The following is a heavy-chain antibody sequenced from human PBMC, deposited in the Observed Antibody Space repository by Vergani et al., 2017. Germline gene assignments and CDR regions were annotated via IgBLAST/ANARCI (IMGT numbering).Heavy chain of an antibody. V-gene: IGHV4-61*02. CDR3: AREGVVVPAYYYYYYMDV. J-gene: IGHJ6*03. Sequence: QVQLQESGPGLVKPSQTLSLTCTVPGSSISSGSYYWSWIRQPAGKGLEWIGRIYTSGSTNYNPSLNSRVTMSVDTSKNQFSLKLSSVTAADTAVYYCAREGVVVPAYYYYYYMDVWGKGTTVTVSS. CDR2: IYTSGST. D-gene: IGHD2-2*01. CDR1: GSSISSGSYY.